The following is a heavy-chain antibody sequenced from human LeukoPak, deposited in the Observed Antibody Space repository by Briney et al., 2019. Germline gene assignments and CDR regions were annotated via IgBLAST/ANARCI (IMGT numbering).Heavy chain of an antibody. D-gene: IGHD3-10*01. V-gene: IGHV3-23*01. CDR3: ASMVRGVITPYYFDY. J-gene: IGHJ4*02. CDR1: GFTFSSYA. CDR2: ISGSGGST. Sequence: GGSLRLSCAASGFTFSSYAMSWVRQAPGKGLEWVSAISGSGGSTYYADSVKGRFTISRDNAKNSLYLQMNSLRAEDTAVYYCASMVRGVITPYYFDYWGQGTLVTVSS.